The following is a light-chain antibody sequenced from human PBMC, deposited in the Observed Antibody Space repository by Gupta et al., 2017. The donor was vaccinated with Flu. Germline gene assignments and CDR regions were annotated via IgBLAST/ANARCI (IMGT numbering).Light chain of an antibody. V-gene: IGLV3-1*01. Sequence: SYELTQPPSVSVSPGQTVTITCSGENFTNKYVSWYQQRAGQSPVVVIYQDTKRPSGIPERFSGSNSGNTATLTISGTQALDEADYFCQAWDTTTRVFGTGTKVTVL. J-gene: IGLJ1*01. CDR1: NFTNKY. CDR3: QAWDTTTRV. CDR2: QDT.